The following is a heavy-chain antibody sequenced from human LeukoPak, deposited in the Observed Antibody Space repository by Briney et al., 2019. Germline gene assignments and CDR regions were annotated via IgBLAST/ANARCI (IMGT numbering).Heavy chain of an antibody. V-gene: IGHV3-11*01. D-gene: IGHD2-2*01. Sequence: GGSLRLSCAASGFTFSDYYMSWTRQAPGKGLEWVSYISSSGSTIYYADSVKGRFTISRDNAKNPLYLQMNSLRAEDTAVYYCARDDIVVVPAAHYYYYGMDVWGQGTTVTVSS. CDR2: ISSSGSTI. CDR3: ARDDIVVVPAAHYYYYGMDV. J-gene: IGHJ6*02. CDR1: GFTFSDYY.